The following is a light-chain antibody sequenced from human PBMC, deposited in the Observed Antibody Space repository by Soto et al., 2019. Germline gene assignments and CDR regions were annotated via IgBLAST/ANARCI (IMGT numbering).Light chain of an antibody. Sequence: DIQMTHAPSSLAASVGDRVTMTCQASQDISDNLNWYQHKEGEAPELLIYDASNLETGVPSRFSGRRSGTDFSLTINNLQPQDVATYYCQQFQNLPMTFGQGTKVDIK. V-gene: IGKV1-33*01. CDR3: QQFQNLPMT. CDR2: DAS. CDR1: QDISDN. J-gene: IGKJ1*01.